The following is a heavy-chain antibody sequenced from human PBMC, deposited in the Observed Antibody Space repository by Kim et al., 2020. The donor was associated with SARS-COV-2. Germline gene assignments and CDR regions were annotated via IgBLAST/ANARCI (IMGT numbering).Heavy chain of an antibody. D-gene: IGHD6-19*01. V-gene: IGHV4-34*01. CDR3: ARRGSSSGWYPSPGLPFDY. CDR2: INHSGST. CDR1: GGSFSGYY. J-gene: IGHJ4*02. Sequence: SETLSLTCAVYGGSFSGYYWSWIRQPPGKGLEWIGEINHSGSTNYNPSLKSRVTISVDTSKNQFSLKLSSVTAADTAVYYCARRGSSSGWYPSPGLPFDYWGQGTLVTVSS.